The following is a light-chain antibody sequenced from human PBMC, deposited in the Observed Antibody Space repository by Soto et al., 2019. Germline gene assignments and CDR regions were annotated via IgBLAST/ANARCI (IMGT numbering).Light chain of an antibody. CDR1: KLGDKY. J-gene: IGLJ2*01. CDR3: QAWDSSTAV. CDR2: QDS. Sequence: SYELTLPPSVSVSPGQTASITCSGAKLGDKYACWYQQKPGQSPVLVIYQDSKRPSGIRERFSGANSGNTATLTISGTQAMDEADYYCQAWDSSTAVFGGGTKLTVL. V-gene: IGLV3-1*01.